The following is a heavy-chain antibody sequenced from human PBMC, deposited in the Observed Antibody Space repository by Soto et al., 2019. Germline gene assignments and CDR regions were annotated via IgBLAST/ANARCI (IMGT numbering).Heavy chain of an antibody. V-gene: IGHV3-15*01. CDR2: IKSKTDGGRT. CDR3: TTDLLDYLGVQHVDY. D-gene: IGHD4-17*01. CDR1: GFTFSNAW. J-gene: IGHJ4*02. Sequence: GGSLRLSCAASGFTFSNAWMSWVRQAPGKGLEWVGRIKSKTDGGRTDYAAPVKGRFTISRDNSKNTLYLQMNSLKTEDTAVYYCTTDLLDYLGVQHVDYWGQGTLVTVSS.